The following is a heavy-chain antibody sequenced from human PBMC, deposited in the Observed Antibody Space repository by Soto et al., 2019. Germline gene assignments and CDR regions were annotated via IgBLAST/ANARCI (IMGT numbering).Heavy chain of an antibody. Sequence: SETLSLTCTVSGGSISSGDYYWSWIRQHPGKGLEWIGYIYYSGSTYYNPSLKSRVTISVDTSKNQFSLKLSSVTAADTAVYYCARTALRDDTSGYYYFPDYWGQGSLVTVSS. J-gene: IGHJ4*02. CDR2: IYYSGST. CDR3: ARTALRDDTSGYYYFPDY. D-gene: IGHD3-22*01. V-gene: IGHV4-31*03. CDR1: GGSISSGDYY.